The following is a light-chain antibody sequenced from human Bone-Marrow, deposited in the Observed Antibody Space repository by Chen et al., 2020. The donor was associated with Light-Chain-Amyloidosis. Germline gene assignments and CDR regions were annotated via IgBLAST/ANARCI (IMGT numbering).Light chain of an antibody. CDR1: NIGSTS. J-gene: IGLJ3*02. V-gene: IGLV3-21*02. Sequence: SYVLTQPSSVSLALGQTATIVCGGNNIGSTSVHWYQQPPGQAPLLVVYDDSDRPSGIPERLCGSNSGNTATLTISRVEAGDEADYYCQVWDRGSDRPVFGRGTKLTVL. CDR2: DDS. CDR3: QVWDRGSDRPV.